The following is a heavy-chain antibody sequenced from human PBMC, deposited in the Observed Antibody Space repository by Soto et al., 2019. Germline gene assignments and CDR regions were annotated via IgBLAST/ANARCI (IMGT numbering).Heavy chain of an antibody. Sequence: ASVKVSCKASGYSITSHYMHWVRQARGQGLEWMGIINPSDGSTKYAQKFQGRVSMTGDTSASTVYMELSSLRSEDTALYYCAKARGHPYGNYHFDYWGQGTPVTVSS. CDR2: INPSDGST. CDR1: GYSITSHY. V-gene: IGHV1-46*01. J-gene: IGHJ4*02. CDR3: AKARGHPYGNYHFDY. D-gene: IGHD5-18*01.